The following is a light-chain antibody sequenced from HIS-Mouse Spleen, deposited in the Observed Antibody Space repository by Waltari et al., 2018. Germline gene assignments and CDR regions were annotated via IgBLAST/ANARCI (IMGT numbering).Light chain of an antibody. J-gene: IGKJ4*01. CDR3: QQSYSTPRT. Sequence: LSASVGDRVTITCRASQSISSYLNWYQQKPGKAPKLLIYAASSLQSGVPSRFSGSGSGTDFTLTISSLQPEDFATYYCQQSYSTPRTFGGGTKVEIK. V-gene: IGKV1-39*01. CDR1: QSISSY. CDR2: AAS.